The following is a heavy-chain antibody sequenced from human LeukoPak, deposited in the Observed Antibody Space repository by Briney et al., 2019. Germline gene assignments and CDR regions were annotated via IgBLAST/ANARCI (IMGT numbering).Heavy chain of an antibody. J-gene: IGHJ4*02. D-gene: IGHD3-10*01. CDR2: ISGSGVGA. CDR1: GFTIATYA. Sequence: GGSLRLSCAAAGFTIATYAMSWVRQAPGKGLECVSTISGSGVGAYYADSVKGRFTISRDNSNNTLYLQMNSLRAEDTAVYYCAKADYYDFDSWGQETLVTVSS. V-gene: IGHV3-23*01. CDR3: AKADYYDFDS.